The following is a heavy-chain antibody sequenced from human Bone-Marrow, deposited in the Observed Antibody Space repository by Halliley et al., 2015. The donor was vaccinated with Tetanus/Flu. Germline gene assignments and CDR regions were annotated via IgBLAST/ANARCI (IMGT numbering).Heavy chain of an antibody. CDR1: GFSFSGFE. J-gene: IGHJ4*02. D-gene: IGHD3-22*01. V-gene: IGHV3-48*03. CDR3: ARMRYDSRGSHFDY. Sequence: AVSGFSFSGFEMNWVRQAPGKGLEWVSYISSGGTTIYYADSVKGRFTISRDNAKNSLSLQMNSLRAEDTAVYYCARMRYDSRGSHFDYWGRGTLVTVSS. CDR2: ISSGGTTI.